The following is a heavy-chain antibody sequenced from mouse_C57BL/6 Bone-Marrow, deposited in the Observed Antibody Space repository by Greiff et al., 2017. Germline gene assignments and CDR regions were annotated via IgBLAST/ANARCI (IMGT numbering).Heavy chain of an antibody. V-gene: IGHV1-26*01. CDR2: INPNNGGT. CDR1: GYTFTDYY. CDR3: ARGVPLYYFDH. Sequence: EVQLQQSGPELVKPGASVKISCKASGYTFTDYYMNWVKQSHGKSLEWIGDINPNNGGTSYNQKFKGKATLTVDKSSSTAYMEPRSLTSEDSAVYYCARGVPLYYFDHWGQGTTLTVSS. D-gene: IGHD2-14*01. J-gene: IGHJ2*01.